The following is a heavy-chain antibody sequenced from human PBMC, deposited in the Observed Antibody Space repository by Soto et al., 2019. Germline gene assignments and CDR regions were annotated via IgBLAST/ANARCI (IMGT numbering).Heavy chain of an antibody. V-gene: IGHV4-59*01. D-gene: IGHD3-22*01. CDR3: ARSIDSSGYYFSNC. J-gene: IGHJ4*02. CDR2: IHYSGST. Sequence: PSETLSLTCTVSGGSISSYYWSWIRQSPGKGLEWIGYIHYSGSTNYNPSLKSRVTMSVDTSRNQFSLELSSVTAADTAVYYCARSIDSSGYYFSNCWGQGTLVTVSS. CDR1: GGSISSYY.